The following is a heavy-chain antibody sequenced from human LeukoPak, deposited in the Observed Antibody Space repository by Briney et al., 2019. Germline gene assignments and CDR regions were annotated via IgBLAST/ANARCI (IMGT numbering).Heavy chain of an antibody. D-gene: IGHD3-16*01. Sequence: ASVKVSCKASGYTFASYDINWVQQATGQGLEWMGWMNPNSGNTGYAQKFQGRVTMTRSTSISTAYMELNNLRSQDTAVYYCARAGERPMRYFDYWGQGARVTVSP. CDR3: ARAGERPMRYFDY. CDR1: GYTFASYD. CDR2: MNPNSGNT. J-gene: IGHJ4*02. V-gene: IGHV1-8*01.